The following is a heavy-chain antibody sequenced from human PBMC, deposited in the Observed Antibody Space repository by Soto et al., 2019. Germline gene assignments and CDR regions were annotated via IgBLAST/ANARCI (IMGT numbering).Heavy chain of an antibody. CDR3: ARVGRSIAAAGTHFDY. V-gene: IGHV4-31*03. CDR1: GGSISSGGYY. Sequence: QVQLQESGPGLVKPSQTLSLSCTVSGGSISSGGYYWSWIRQHPGKGLEWIGYIYYSGSTYYNPSLKSRVTISVDTSKNQFSLKLSSVTAADTAVYYCARVGRSIAAAGTHFDYWGQGTLVTVSS. J-gene: IGHJ4*02. CDR2: IYYSGST. D-gene: IGHD6-13*01.